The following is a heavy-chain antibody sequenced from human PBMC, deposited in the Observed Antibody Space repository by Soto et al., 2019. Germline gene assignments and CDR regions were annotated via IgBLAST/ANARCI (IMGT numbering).Heavy chain of an antibody. J-gene: IGHJ3*02. Sequence: GGSLRLSCAASGFTFSSYAMSWVRQAPGKGLEWVSVISGSGGSTYYADSVKGRFTISRDNSKNTLYLQMNSLRAEDTAVYYCAKFDDSSGYQAAFDIWGQGTMVTVSS. D-gene: IGHD3-22*01. V-gene: IGHV3-23*01. CDR2: ISGSGGST. CDR3: AKFDDSSGYQAAFDI. CDR1: GFTFSSYA.